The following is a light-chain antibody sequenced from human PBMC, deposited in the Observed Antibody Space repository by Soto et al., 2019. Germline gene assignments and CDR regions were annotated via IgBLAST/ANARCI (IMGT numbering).Light chain of an antibody. Sequence: ALQMTQSPSSLSASIGDRVTITCRASQDIRTDLGWYQQKAGKAPKLLIHSASSLRSGVPSRFTGTASGTDFTLTISSLQPEDFATYYCLQHFTYPWTFGQGTKVEVK. J-gene: IGKJ1*01. V-gene: IGKV1-6*01. CDR3: LQHFTYPWT. CDR1: QDIRTD. CDR2: SAS.